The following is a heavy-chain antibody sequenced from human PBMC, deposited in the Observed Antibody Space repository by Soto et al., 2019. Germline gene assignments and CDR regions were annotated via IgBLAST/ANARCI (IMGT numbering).Heavy chain of an antibody. J-gene: IGHJ5*02. Sequence: GESLKISCKGPGHLFNNHWIGWVRQAPGKGLEWMGLIFTRDSETKTSPSFQGHVSFSVDNSINTVYLQWTSLKTTDTGIYFCARGYFDSGHGYDLWGQGTLVTVSS. CDR2: IFTRDSET. CDR3: ARGYFDSGHGYDL. D-gene: IGHD3-10*01. V-gene: IGHV5-51*01. CDR1: GHLFNNHW.